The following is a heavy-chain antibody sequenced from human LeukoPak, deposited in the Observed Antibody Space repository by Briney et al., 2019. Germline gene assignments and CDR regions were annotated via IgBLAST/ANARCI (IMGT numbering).Heavy chain of an antibody. V-gene: IGHV3-30*02. Sequence: PGGSLRLSCEASGFTFSNYGMAWVRQTPGKGLEWLSFIRYDGANRYYAESVMGRFTISRDNTKNSLYLQMNSLRAEDTAVYYCVGGDYWGQGTLVTVSS. CDR3: VGGDY. J-gene: IGHJ4*02. CDR1: GFTFSNYG. CDR2: IRYDGANR.